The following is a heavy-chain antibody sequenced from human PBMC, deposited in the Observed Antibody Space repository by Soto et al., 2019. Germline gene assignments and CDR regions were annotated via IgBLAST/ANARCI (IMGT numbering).Heavy chain of an antibody. CDR1: DFDFSSYG. J-gene: IGHJ4*02. CDR3: ARDSGWPILNFDN. V-gene: IGHV3-30*03. D-gene: IGHD3-10*01. Sequence: GGSLRLSCAASDFDFSSYGIHWVRQAPGKGLEWVAASSYDGRETFYADSAKGRFTVSKEMFKNTAFLQMNALRHEDTAVYFCARDSGWPILNFDNWGQGTPVTVSS. CDR2: SSYDGRET.